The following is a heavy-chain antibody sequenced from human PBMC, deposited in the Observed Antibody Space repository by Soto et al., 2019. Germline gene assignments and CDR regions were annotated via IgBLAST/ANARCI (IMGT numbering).Heavy chain of an antibody. CDR3: ARSDWFDP. Sequence: EVQLLESGGGLVQPGGSLRLSCAASGFTFTSYAMSWVRQAPGKGLEWVSAISGSDGSTYYADSVKGRFTVSRDNAKNTLYLQMNSLRAEDTAVYYCARSDWFDPWGQGTLVTVSS. CDR1: GFTFTSYA. D-gene: IGHD3-16*01. CDR2: ISGSDGST. V-gene: IGHV3-23*01. J-gene: IGHJ5*02.